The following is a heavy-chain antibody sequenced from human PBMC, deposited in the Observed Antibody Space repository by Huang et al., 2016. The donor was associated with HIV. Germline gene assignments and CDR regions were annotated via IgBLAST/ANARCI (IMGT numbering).Heavy chain of an antibody. CDR1: GFDFSTQI. V-gene: IGHV3-48*01. CDR3: VRDTKYRSGFYNYYYMDV. D-gene: IGHD6-25*01. Sequence: HLVESGGGSVRPGGSLKLSFVATGFDFSTQIFNWVRQAPGRGVEWISHCGDNDQKVSYENSVRGRVTISRDNARQSIYLQMRNLRPSDTAKYYCVRDTKYRSGFYNYYYMDVWGNGTAVTVSS. J-gene: IGHJ6*03. CDR2: CGDNDQKV.